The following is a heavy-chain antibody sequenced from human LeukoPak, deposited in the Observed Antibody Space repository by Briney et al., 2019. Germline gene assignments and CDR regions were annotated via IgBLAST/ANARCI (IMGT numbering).Heavy chain of an antibody. D-gene: IGHD3-16*01. V-gene: IGHV1-46*01. CDR3: AREGGGLGYFDS. CDR2: INRGGGAT. J-gene: IGHJ4*02. Sequence: GASVNVSFKASEYTFTNYYIHWVRQAPGQRLVWMGVINRGGGATSFAPKFQDRVAVTGDTSTSTVYMELNNLRSEDTAVYYCAREGGGLGYFDSWGQGSLVIVSS. CDR1: EYTFTNYY.